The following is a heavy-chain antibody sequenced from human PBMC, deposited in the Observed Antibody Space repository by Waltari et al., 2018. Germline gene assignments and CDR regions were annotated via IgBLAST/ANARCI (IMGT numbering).Heavy chain of an antibody. V-gene: IGHV4-59*08. D-gene: IGHD3-10*01. Sequence: HVQLQESGPGLVKPSETLSLTCSVSGDFPSDDHWTWMRQAPGKGLEWIAYLRNTGGTKCTPSLESRVTLSADTSKKQFSLRLTSMTAADTAVYYCARLPTKYLESIGWGFFDYWGQGILVVVSS. CDR3: ARLPTKYLESIGWGFFDY. CDR2: LRNTGGT. CDR1: GDFPSDDH. J-gene: IGHJ4*02.